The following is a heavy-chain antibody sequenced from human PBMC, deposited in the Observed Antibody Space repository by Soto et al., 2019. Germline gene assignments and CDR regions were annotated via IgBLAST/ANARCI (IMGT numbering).Heavy chain of an antibody. D-gene: IGHD3-22*01. CDR1: RYSISSGYY. J-gene: IGHJ4*02. CDR2: IFHGGTT. Sequence: PSETLSLTCFVSRYSISSGYYWGWIRQPPGKGLEWIGSIFHGGTTYYNPSLKSRLTISVDTSKNQFSLTLSSVTAADTAVYYCVRHADSSSYYYPFDYWGQGSLVTVSS. CDR3: VRHADSSSYYYPFDY. V-gene: IGHV4-38-2*01.